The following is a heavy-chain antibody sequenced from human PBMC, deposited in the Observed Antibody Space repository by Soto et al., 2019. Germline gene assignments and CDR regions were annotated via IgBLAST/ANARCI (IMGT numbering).Heavy chain of an antibody. CDR3: ARDPHYYDSSAYFV. Sequence: SETLSLTCAVYGGSFSGYYWSWIRQTAGKGLEWIGRVYTTGTTNYNPSFKSRVTMSIDTSKNQFSLKLTSLTAADTAVYYCARDPHYYDSSAYFVWGQGILVTVSS. D-gene: IGHD3-22*01. J-gene: IGHJ4*02. V-gene: IGHV4-4*07. CDR1: GGSFSGYY. CDR2: VYTTGTT.